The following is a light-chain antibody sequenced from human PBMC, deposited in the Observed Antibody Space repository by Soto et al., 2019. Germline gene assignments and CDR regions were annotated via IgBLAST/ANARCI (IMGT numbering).Light chain of an antibody. CDR3: AAWDDSLTGDV. CDR1: SSNIGSNT. CDR2: SNN. V-gene: IGLV1-44*01. J-gene: IGLJ1*01. Sequence: QSVLTQPPSASGTPGQRVTISCSGSSSNIGSNTVNWYQQHPGTAPKLLIYSNNQRPSGVPDRFSGSKSGTSASLAISGLQSEDEADYYCAAWDDSLTGDVFGTGTKVTVL.